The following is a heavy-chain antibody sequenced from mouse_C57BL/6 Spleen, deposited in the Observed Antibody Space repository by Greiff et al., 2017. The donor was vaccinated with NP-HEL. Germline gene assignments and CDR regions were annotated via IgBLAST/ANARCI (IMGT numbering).Heavy chain of an antibody. V-gene: IGHV1-69*01. CDR3: ARSFLWAMDY. J-gene: IGHJ4*01. Sequence: QVQLQQPGAELVMPGASVKLSCKASGYTFTSYWMHWVKQRPGQGLEWIGEIDPSDSYTNYNQKFKGKSTLTVDKSSSTAYMQLSSLTSEDSAVYYCARSFLWAMDYWGQGTSVTVSS. CDR2: IDPSDSYT. CDR1: GYTFTSYW. D-gene: IGHD6-1*01.